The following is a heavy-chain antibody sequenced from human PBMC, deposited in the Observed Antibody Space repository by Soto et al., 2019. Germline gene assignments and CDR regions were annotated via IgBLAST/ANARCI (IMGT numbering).Heavy chain of an antibody. J-gene: IGHJ4*02. CDR3: ARVPGIAAAGSSY. V-gene: IGHV4-39*01. CDR2: IYYRGNA. D-gene: IGHD6-13*01. Sequence: SETLSLTCSVSDDSINSDKYYWGWIRQPPGKGLEWIGSIYYRGNAYYNPSLHTRVTISVDKSKSQFSLRLNSVTAADSAVYYCARVPGIAAAGSSYWGQGTLATVSS. CDR1: DDSINSDKYY.